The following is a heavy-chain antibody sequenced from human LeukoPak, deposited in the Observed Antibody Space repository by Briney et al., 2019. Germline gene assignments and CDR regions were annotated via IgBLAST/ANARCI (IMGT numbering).Heavy chain of an antibody. CDR2: INPSGGST. D-gene: IGHD5-18*01. Sequence: ASVKVSCKASGYIFTSYFMHWVRQAPGQGLEWMGLINPSGGSTRYAQKFQGRVTMTRDMSTSTVYMELSSLRSEDTAVYYCARALPHRRLMNTTMEQHWFDPWGQGTLVTVSS. CDR1: GYIFTSYF. CDR3: ARALPHRRLMNTTMEQHWFDP. J-gene: IGHJ5*02. V-gene: IGHV1-46*01.